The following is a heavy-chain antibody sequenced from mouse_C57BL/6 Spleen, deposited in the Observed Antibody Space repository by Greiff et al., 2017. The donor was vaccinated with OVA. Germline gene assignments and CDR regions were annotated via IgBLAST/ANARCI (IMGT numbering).Heavy chain of an antibody. D-gene: IGHD3-2*02. J-gene: IGHJ3*01. V-gene: IGHV14-2*01. CDR2: IDPEDGET. CDR1: GFNIKDYY. Sequence: VQLQQSGAELVKPGASVKLSCTASGFNIKDYYLHWVKQRTEQGLEWIGRIDPEDGETKYAAKVQGKATITAYTSYTTAYLQLSSLTSEDTAVYYCARGSGPFAYWGPGTLGTVSA. CDR3: ARGSGPFAY.